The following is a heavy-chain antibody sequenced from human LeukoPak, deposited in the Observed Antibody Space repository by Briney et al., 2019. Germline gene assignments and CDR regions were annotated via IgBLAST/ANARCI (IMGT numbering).Heavy chain of an antibody. V-gene: IGHV1-2*04. CDR3: SRGLINGHDFDY. Sequence: PVASVKVSCKASGYIFTGYYMHWVRQVPGQGPEWMGWINPNSGDTNYAQKFQGWVTMTRDTSISTAYLDLNRLTSDDTAVYYCSRGLINGHDFDYWGQGTLVTASS. CDR2: INPNSGDT. CDR1: GYIFTGYY. J-gene: IGHJ4*02. D-gene: IGHD3-16*01.